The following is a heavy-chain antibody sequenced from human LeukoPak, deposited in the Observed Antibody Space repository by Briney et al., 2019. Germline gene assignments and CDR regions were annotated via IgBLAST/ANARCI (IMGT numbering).Heavy chain of an antibody. V-gene: IGHV4-34*01. CDR3: ARVGTPTAPPPPPLIDY. Sequence: SETLSLTCAVYGGSFSGYYWNWIRQSPGKGLEWIGDINHSGSTNYNPSLKSRVTISVDTSKNQFSLKLSSVTAADRAIYYCARVGTPTAPPPPPLIDYWGQGTLVTVSS. D-gene: IGHD3-10*01. CDR2: INHSGST. J-gene: IGHJ4*02. CDR1: GGSFSGYY.